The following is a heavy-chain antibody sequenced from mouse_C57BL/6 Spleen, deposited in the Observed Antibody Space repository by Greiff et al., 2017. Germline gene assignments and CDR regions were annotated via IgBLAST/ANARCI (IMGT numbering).Heavy chain of an antibody. J-gene: IGHJ2*01. V-gene: IGHV1-72*01. CDR1: GYTFTSYW. D-gene: IGHD1-1*01. CDR2: IDPNSGGT. CDR3: ASTSGGPSYYGSSYGDY. Sequence: QVQLQQPGAELVKPGASVKLSCKASGYTFTSYWMHWVKQRPGRGLEWIGRIDPNSGGTKYNEKSKSKATLTVDKPSSTAYMQLSSLTSEDSAVYYCASTSGGPSYYGSSYGDYWGQGTTLTVSS.